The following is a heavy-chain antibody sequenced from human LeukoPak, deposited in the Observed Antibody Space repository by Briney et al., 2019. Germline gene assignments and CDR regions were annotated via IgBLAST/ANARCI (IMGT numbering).Heavy chain of an antibody. D-gene: IGHD6-19*01. V-gene: IGHV4-34*01. CDR1: GGSFSGYY. CDR3: ARVVAVAGTGFDY. CDR2: INHSGST. Sequence: SETLSLTCAVYGGSFSGYYWSWIRQPPGKGLEWIGEINHSGSTNYNPSLKSRVTISVDTSKNQFSLKLSSVTAADTAVYYCARVVAVAGTGFDYSGQGTLVTVSS. J-gene: IGHJ4*02.